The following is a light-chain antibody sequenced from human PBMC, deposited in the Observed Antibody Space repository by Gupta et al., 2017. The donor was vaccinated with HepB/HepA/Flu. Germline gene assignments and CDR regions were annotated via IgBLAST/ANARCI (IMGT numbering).Light chain of an antibody. J-gene: IGLJ2*01. V-gene: IGLV2-14*03. CDR2: DVT. CDR3: GSDTTSHTVV. Sequence: HSALTQPASVSVSPGQSITISCTGTSSDIGAYNYGSWYQQAPGKVPKLIINDVTNRPSGIAHRFSASKSGTTASLTIAGLQADDEADYYCGSDTTSHTVVFVGGTKLTVL. CDR1: SSDIGAYNY.